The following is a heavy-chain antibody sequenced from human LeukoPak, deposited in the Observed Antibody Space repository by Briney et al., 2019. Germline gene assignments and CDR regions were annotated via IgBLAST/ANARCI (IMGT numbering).Heavy chain of an antibody. V-gene: IGHV4-34*01. J-gene: IGHJ6*02. Sequence: SSETLSLTCAVYGGSFSGYYWSWIRQPPGKGLEWIGEINHSGSTNYNPSLKSRVTISVDTSKNQFSLKLSSVTAADTAVYYCARIMVAIRPSYGMDVWGQGTTVTVFS. D-gene: IGHD2-15*01. CDR3: ARIMVAIRPSYGMDV. CDR1: GGSFSGYY. CDR2: INHSGST.